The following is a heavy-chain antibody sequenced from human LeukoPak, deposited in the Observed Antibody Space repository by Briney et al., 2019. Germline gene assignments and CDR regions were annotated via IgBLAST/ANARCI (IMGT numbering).Heavy chain of an antibody. D-gene: IGHD3-10*01. CDR3: ARAYGSGRQYYFDY. CDR2: INHSGST. J-gene: IGHJ4*02. V-gene: IGHV4-34*08. Sequence: GSLRLSCAASGFTVSSNYMTWVRQAPGKGLEWIGEINHSGSTNYNPSLKSRVTISVDTSKNQFSLKLSSVTATDTAVYYCARAYGSGRQYYFDYWGQGALVTVSS. CDR1: GFTVSSNY.